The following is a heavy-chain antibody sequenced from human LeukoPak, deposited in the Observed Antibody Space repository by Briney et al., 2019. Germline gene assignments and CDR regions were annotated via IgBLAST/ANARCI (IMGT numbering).Heavy chain of an antibody. CDR1: GGSISSSSSY. CDR2: IYYSGST. J-gene: IGHJ3*02. CDR3: ARDSTASDSSTYDAFDI. D-gene: IGHD3-22*01. V-gene: IGHV4-39*02. Sequence: SETLSLTCTVSGGSISSSSSYWGWIRQPPGKGLEWIGNIYYSGSTYYNPSLKSRVTISVDTSKNQFSLKLSSVTAADTAVYYCARDSTASDSSTYDAFDIWGQGTMVTVSS.